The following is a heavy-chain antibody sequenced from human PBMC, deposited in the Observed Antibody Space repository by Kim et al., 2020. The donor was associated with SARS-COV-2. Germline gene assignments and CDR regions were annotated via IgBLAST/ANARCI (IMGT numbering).Heavy chain of an antibody. CDR2: INTRGDTS. V-gene: IGHV3-23*01. D-gene: IGHD2-21*02. J-gene: IGHJ4*02. CDR1: GFTFSDAA. Sequence: GGSLRLSCAASGFTFSDAAMGWARLAPGKGLQWVSSINTRGDTSYYADSVKGRLTISRDNSQSTLFLQINSLRPDDTAVYYCERVRATVVTPDFFDHWCPGTRVTVSS. CDR3: ERVRATVVTPDFFDH.